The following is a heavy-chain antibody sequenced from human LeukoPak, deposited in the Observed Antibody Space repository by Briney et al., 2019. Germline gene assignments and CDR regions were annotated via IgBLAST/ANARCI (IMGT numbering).Heavy chain of an antibody. CDR1: GFTFSDYY. D-gene: IGHD2-15*01. Sequence: GGSLRLSCAASGFTFSDYYMSWIRQAPGKGLEWVSYISSSGGYRNYADSVKGRFTISRDNSKSTLCLQMNSLRAEDTAVYYCAKQLGYCSDGSCYFPYWGQGTLVTVSS. CDR2: ISSSGGYR. V-gene: IGHV3-11*03. J-gene: IGHJ4*02. CDR3: AKQLGYCSDGSCYFPY.